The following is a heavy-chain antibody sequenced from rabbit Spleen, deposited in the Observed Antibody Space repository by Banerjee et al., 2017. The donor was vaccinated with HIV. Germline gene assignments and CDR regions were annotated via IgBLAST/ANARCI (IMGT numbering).Heavy chain of an antibody. CDR2: MELLFRST. CDR3: VRGASSSGYYSL. CDR1: GFDFSSNV. Sequence: QEQLEESGGDLVKPGASLTLTCKASGFDFSSNVMCWVRQAPGKGLEWIGYMELLFRSTYYATWVNGRFTISSHNAQNTLYLQLNSLTVADSATYFCVRGASSSGYYSLWGPGTLVTVS. V-gene: IGHV1S47*01. D-gene: IGHD1-1*01. J-gene: IGHJ4*01.